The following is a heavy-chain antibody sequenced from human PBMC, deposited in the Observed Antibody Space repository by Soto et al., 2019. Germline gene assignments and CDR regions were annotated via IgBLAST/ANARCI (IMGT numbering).Heavy chain of an antibody. CDR1: GVTVSSNC. CDR3: ARHGYNYGGGYFDY. J-gene: IGHJ4*02. Sequence: EVQLVESGGGLVQPGGSLRLSCAASGVTVSSNCMSWVRQAPGKGLEWVSVIYSGGSTYYADSVNGRFTISRHNSKNTLYLQMNSLRAEDTAVYYCARHGYNYGGGYFDYWGQGALVTVSS. CDR2: IYSGGST. V-gene: IGHV3-66*04. D-gene: IGHD5-18*01.